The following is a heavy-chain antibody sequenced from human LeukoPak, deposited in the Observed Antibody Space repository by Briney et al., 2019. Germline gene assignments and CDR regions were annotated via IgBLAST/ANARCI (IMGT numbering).Heavy chain of an antibody. J-gene: IGHJ4*02. CDR3: AKTETYSNTWYADY. Sequence: PGGSLRLSCAASGCIFSTYAMNWVRQAPGKGLEWGSAITGSGGTTYTYYADSVEGRFTISRDNSKNTLYLQMNSLRAEDTAVYYCAKTETYSNTWYADYWGQGTLVTVSS. CDR1: GCIFSTYA. CDR2: ITGSGGTT. D-gene: IGHD6-13*01. V-gene: IGHV3-23*01.